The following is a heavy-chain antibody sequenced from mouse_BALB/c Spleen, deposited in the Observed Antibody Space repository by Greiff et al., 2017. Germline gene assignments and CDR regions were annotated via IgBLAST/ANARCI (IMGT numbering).Heavy chain of an antibody. J-gene: IGHJ2*01. Sequence: QVQLQQSGAELMKPGASVQISCKATGYTFSRYWIEWVKQRPGHGLEWIGEILPGSGSTNYNEKFKGKATFAADTSSNTAYMQLSSLTSEDSAVYYCARSGGSPYFDYWGQGTTLAVSS. CDR1: GYTFSRYW. CDR3: ARSGGSPYFDY. V-gene: IGHV1-9*01. CDR2: ILPGSGST. D-gene: IGHD1-1*01.